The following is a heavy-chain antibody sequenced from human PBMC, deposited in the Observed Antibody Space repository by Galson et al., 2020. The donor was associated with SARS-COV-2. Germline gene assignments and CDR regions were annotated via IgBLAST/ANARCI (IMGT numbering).Heavy chain of an antibody. CDR3: TTHEVDEFWRFDY. J-gene: IGHJ4*02. V-gene: IGHV3-15*01. CDR1: GFTFSNAW. D-gene: IGHD3-3*01. CDR2: IKSKTDGGTT. Sequence: GGSLRLSCAASGFTFSNAWMSWVRQAPGKGLEWVGSIKSKTDGGTTDYAAPVKGRFTISRDESKNTLYPQMSSLKTEDTAVYYCTTHEVDEFWRFDYWGQGTLVTVSS.